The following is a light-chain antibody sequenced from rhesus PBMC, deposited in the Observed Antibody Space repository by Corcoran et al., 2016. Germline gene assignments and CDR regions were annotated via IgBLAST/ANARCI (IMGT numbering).Light chain of an antibody. CDR2: AAS. Sequence: DIQMTQSPSSLSASVVDRVTITCRASENVNNYLHWYQQKQGKATKLLIYAASILQSGVPSRFRGSGSGKDYTFTIRSLQPEDVATYYCQHSYGTPLTFGGGTKVEIK. CDR1: ENVNNY. V-gene: IGKV1-74*01. J-gene: IGKJ4*01. CDR3: QHSYGTPLT.